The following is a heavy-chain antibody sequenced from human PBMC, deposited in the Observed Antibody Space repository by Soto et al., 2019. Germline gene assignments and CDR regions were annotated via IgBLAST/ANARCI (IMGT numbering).Heavy chain of an antibody. CDR2: INPSGGST. J-gene: IGHJ6*02. Sequence: ASVKVSCKAPGYTFASYDIHWVRQAPGQGLEWMGIINPSGGSTSYAQKFQGRVTMTRDTSTSTVYMELSSLRSEDTAVYFCARVTIFRDMDVWAQRTTVPVSS. D-gene: IGHD3-3*01. V-gene: IGHV1-46*03. CDR3: ARVTIFRDMDV. CDR1: GYTFASYD.